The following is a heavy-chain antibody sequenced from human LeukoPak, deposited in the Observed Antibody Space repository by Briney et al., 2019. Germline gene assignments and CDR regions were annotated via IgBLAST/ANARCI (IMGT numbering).Heavy chain of an antibody. CDR3: ASTDSSGYYNGELDY. CDR1: GFTVSSNY. D-gene: IGHD3-22*01. CDR2: IYSGGST. Sequence: PGGSLRLSCAASGFTVSSNYMSWVRQAPGKGLEWVSVIYSGGSTYYADSVKGRFTISRDNSKNTLYLQMNSLRAEDTAVYYCASTDSSGYYNGELDYWGQGTLDTVSS. V-gene: IGHV3-53*01. J-gene: IGHJ4*02.